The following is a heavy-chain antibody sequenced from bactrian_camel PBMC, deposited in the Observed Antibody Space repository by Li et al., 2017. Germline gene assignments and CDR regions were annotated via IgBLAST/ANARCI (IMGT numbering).Heavy chain of an antibody. D-gene: IGHD6*01. V-gene: IGHV3S31*01. J-gene: IGHJ4*01. CDR2: FGFSSSSV. Sequence: VQLVESGGGLVQPGGSLRLSCAASGFTFSSVSMTWVRQAPGKGLEWVSVFGFSSSSVYYADSVKGRFTISFDNAKNTLYLQMNDLKPEDTAVYYCAQDSRPPCTSPGTQVTV. CDR1: GFTFSSVS.